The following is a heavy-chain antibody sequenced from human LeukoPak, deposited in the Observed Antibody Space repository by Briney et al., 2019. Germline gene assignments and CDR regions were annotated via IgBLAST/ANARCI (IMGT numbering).Heavy chain of an antibody. Sequence: GGSLRLSCVDSGFTFTIHTMNWVRQAPGKGLEWVSSISRSSDNIRYADPVKGRFTISRDNAKNSLYLQMNSLRAEDTAMYYCTREFSVVANFDYWGQGTLVTVSS. D-gene: IGHD2-21*01. J-gene: IGHJ4*02. CDR2: ISRSSDNI. CDR3: TREFSVVANFDY. V-gene: IGHV3-21*01. CDR1: GFTFTIHT.